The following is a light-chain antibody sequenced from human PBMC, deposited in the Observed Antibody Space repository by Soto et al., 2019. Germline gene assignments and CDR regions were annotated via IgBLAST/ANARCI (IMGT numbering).Light chain of an antibody. CDR2: DVS. V-gene: IGLV2-14*01. Sequence: QSALTQPASVSGSPGQSITISCTGTSSDVGCYNYVSWYQQHPGKAPKLMIYDVSNRPSGVSNRFSGSKSGNTASLTISGLQAEDEADYYCSSYTSSSTYVFGNGTMVTVL. J-gene: IGLJ1*01. CDR1: SSDVGCYNY. CDR3: SSYTSSSTYV.